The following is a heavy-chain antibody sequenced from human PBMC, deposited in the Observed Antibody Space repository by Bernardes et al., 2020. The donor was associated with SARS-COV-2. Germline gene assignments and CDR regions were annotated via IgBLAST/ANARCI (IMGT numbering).Heavy chain of an antibody. CDR1: GFTFSAYW. V-gene: IGHV3-74*01. CDR3: STDLSGRADF. Sequence: SLRLSCAASGFTFSAYWMHWVRQAPGRGLTWVSRINTDGSTRDYADSVRGRFTISRDNAKNTLFLDMKSLRADDTAVYYCSTDLSGRADFWGPGTLVTVSS. D-gene: IGHD3-10*01. J-gene: IGHJ4*02. CDR2: INTDGSTR.